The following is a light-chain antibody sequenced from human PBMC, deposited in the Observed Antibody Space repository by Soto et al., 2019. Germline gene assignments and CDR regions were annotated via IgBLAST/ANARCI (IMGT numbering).Light chain of an antibody. J-gene: IGKJ1*01. V-gene: IGKV1-5*01. CDR1: QSIRHY. CDR2: GAS. Sequence: DLQMTQSPPTLSASVGDRVTITCRASQSIRHYLAWYQQMPGKAPKLLIYGASTLPSGVPSRFSGSGYGTEFTLTISSLQPDDFGTYFCQHHNSYSQTFGQGTKVEIK. CDR3: QHHNSYSQT.